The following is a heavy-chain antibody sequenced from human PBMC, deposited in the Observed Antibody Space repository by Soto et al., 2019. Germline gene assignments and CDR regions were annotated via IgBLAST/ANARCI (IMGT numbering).Heavy chain of an antibody. CDR1: GFTFSTYG. CDR2: ISFDGINE. J-gene: IGHJ6*02. CDR3: ARDFQSSIAPRPRYFYYYGMDV. D-gene: IGHD6-6*01. V-gene: IGHV3-30*03. Sequence: PGGSLRLSCAASGFTFSTYGMHWVRQAPGKGLEWVAIISFDGINEYFADSVKGRFTISRDNSKNTLYLQMNNLRPEDTAVYYCARDFQSSIAPRPRYFYYYGMDVWGQGTTVTVSS.